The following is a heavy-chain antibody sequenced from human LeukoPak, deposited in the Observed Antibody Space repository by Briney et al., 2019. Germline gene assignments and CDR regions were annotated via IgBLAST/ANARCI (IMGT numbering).Heavy chain of an antibody. CDR3: VRDGGVSGYDLLDY. D-gene: IGHD5-12*01. Sequence: GGSLRLSCAASGFTFSNYWMSWVRQAPGKGLEWVTHINQDGSEEHYMDSVKARFIISRDNAKNSLSLQMDSLRAEDTAVYYCVRDGGVSGYDLLDYWGQGTLVTVSS. CDR2: INQDGSEE. V-gene: IGHV3-7*01. J-gene: IGHJ4*02. CDR1: GFTFSNYW.